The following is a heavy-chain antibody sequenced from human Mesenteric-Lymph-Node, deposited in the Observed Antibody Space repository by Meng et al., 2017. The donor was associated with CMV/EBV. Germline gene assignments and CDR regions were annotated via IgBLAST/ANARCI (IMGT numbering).Heavy chain of an antibody. J-gene: IGHJ6*02. D-gene: IGHD2-2*01. CDR3: ARRPRNLGYCSSTSCPGERSYGMDV. V-gene: IGHV4-34*01. CDR1: GGSFSGYY. Sequence: SETLSLTCAVYGGSFSGYYWSWIRQPPGKGLEWIGEINHSGSTNYNPSLKSRVTISVDTSKNQFSLKLSSVTAADTAVYYCARRPRNLGYCSSTSCPGERSYGMDVWGQGTTVTVSS. CDR2: INHSGST.